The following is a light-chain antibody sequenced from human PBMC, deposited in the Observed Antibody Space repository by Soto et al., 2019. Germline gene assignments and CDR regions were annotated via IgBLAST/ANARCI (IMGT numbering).Light chain of an antibody. J-gene: IGLJ3*02. CDR3: AAWDDSLSGPL. V-gene: IGLV1-47*01. CDR2: RNN. CDR1: SSNIGSNY. Sequence: QSVLTQPPSASGTPGQRFTISCSGSSSNIGSNYVYWYQQLPGTAPKLLIYRNNQRPSGVPDRFSGSKSGTSASLAISGLRSEDEADYYCAAWDDSLSGPLFGGGTKVTVL.